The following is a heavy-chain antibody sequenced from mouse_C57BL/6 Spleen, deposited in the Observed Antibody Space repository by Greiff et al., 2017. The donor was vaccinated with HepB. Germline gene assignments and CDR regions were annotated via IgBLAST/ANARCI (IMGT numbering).Heavy chain of an antibody. D-gene: IGHD4-1*01. Sequence: VQLKQPGAELVKPGASVKMSCKASGYTFTSSWITWVKQRPGQGLEWIGDIYPGSGSTNYNEKFKSKATLTVDTSSSTAYMQLSSLTSEDSAVYYCARRANWDEGFAYWGQGTLVTVSA. V-gene: IGHV1-55*01. CDR3: ARRANWDEGFAY. CDR1: GYTFTSSW. J-gene: IGHJ3*01. CDR2: IYPGSGST.